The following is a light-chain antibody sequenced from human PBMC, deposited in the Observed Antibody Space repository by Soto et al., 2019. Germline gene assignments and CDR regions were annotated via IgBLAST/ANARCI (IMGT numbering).Light chain of an antibody. CDR3: QQSYSTPQT. J-gene: IGKJ1*01. CDR1: QSISNY. V-gene: IGKV1-39*01. Sequence: DIQMTQSPSSLSASVGDRVTITCRASQSISNYLNWYQQKPGKAPRLLIFAASSLQFGVPSKFSGSGSGKDFTLTISSLQPEDFATYYRQQSYSTPQTFGRGTRVQIK. CDR2: AAS.